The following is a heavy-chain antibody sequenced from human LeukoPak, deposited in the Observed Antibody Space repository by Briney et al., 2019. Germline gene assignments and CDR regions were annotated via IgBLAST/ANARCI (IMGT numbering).Heavy chain of an antibody. CDR1: GFTFSSYS. J-gene: IGHJ4*02. CDR2: ISYDGTNK. CDR3: ARGDSSGYSKVFDY. V-gene: IGHV3-30*14. D-gene: IGHD3-22*01. Sequence: PGGSLRLSCAASGFTFSSYSMHWVRQAPGKGLEWVAAISYDGTNKYSADSVRGRFTISRDNSKNTLYLQMNSLRAEDTAVYYCARGDSSGYSKVFDYWGQGTLVTVSS.